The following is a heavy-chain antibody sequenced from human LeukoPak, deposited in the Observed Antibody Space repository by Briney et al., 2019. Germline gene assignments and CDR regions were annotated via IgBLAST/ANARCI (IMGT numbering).Heavy chain of an antibody. V-gene: IGHV1-24*01. Sequence: ASVKVSCKVSGYTLSDLAMHWVRQAPGERVEWIGGWDPEDGEAIYAQPLHGRVTMTEHTSSDTAYMVLSSLRSEDTAVYYCAPRNFGDYGDFDIWGQGTMVTVSS. J-gene: IGHJ3*02. D-gene: IGHD4-17*01. CDR3: APRNFGDYGDFDI. CDR2: WDPEDGEA. CDR1: GYTLSDLA.